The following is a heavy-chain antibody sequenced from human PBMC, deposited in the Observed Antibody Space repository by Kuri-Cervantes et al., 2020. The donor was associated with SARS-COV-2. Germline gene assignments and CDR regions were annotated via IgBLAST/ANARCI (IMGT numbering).Heavy chain of an antibody. CDR2: INSRNTTV. CDR3: ARYIYSGWSGLWGFDL. CDR1: RFAFDTYS. D-gene: IGHD5-12*01. V-gene: IGHV3-48*02. J-gene: IGHJ3*01. Sequence: GGSLRLSCAASRFAFDTYSMNWVRQAPGKGLEWVSYINSRNTTVYYADSVKGRFTISRDNAKNSLYLQMNSLRDDDTAVYFCARYIYSGWSGLWGFDLWGQGTMVTVSS.